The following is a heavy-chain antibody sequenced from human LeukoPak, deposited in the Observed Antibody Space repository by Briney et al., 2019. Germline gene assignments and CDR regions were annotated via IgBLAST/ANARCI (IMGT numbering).Heavy chain of an antibody. D-gene: IGHD5-24*01. CDR2: IYYSGST. Sequence: AETLSLTCTVSGGSISSSSYYWGWIRQPPGKGLEWIGSIYYSGSTYYNPSLKSRVTISVDTSKNQFSLKLSSVTAADTAVYYCARDSIYLEMATRSFDYWGQGTLVTVSS. CDR1: GGSISSSSYY. CDR3: ARDSIYLEMATRSFDY. V-gene: IGHV4-39*07. J-gene: IGHJ4*02.